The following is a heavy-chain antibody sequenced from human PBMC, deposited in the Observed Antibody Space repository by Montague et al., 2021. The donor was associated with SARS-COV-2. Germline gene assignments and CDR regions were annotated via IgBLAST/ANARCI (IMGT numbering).Heavy chain of an antibody. CDR2: IRSKTYGGTT. D-gene: IGHD6-19*01. CDR1: GFTFGDNA. V-gene: IGHV3-49*04. J-gene: IGHJ4*02. CDR3: TTTSGHLGY. Sequence: SLRLSCAVSGFTFGDNAMSWVRQAPGKGLEWIGFIRSKTYGGTTEYAASVKGRFTISRYDSNSIAYLHMNSLKTEDTALYYCTTTSGHLGYWGQGTLVTVSS.